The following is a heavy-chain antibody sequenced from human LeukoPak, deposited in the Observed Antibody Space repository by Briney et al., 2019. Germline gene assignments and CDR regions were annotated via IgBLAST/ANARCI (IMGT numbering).Heavy chain of an antibody. CDR1: GYSFTSYW. J-gene: IGHJ6*03. Sequence: GESLKISCKGSGYSFTSYWIGWVRQMPGKGLEWMGIIYPGDSDTRYSPSFQGQVTISADKSISTAYLQWGSLKASDTAMYYCARSYDSYYYYMDVWGKGTTVTVSS. V-gene: IGHV5-51*01. CDR2: IYPGDSDT. CDR3: ARSYDSYYYYMDV. D-gene: IGHD3-3*01.